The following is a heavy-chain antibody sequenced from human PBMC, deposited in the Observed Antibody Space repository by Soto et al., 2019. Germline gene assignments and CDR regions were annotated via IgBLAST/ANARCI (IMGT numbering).Heavy chain of an antibody. Sequence: SETLSLTCTVSGGSIINSNYYWGWIRQPPGKGLEWIGYIYYTGSTYYNPSLKSRVTISVDASKTQFYLNLSSVTAADTAVYYCARHRMATIYWGQGALVTVSS. CDR3: ARHRMATIY. CDR1: GGSIINSNYY. CDR2: IYYTGST. V-gene: IGHV4-39*01. J-gene: IGHJ4*02. D-gene: IGHD5-12*01.